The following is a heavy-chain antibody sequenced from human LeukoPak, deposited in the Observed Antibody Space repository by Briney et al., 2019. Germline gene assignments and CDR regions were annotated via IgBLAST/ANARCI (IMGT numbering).Heavy chain of an antibody. CDR3: ASRGANSSGWYLGWFDP. V-gene: IGHV3-23*01. Sequence: GGSLRLSCAASGFTFSSYAMSWVRQAPGKGLEWVSAISGSGGSTYYADSVKGRFTISRDNAKNSLYLQMNSLRAEDTAVYYCASRGANSSGWYLGWFDPWGQGTLVTVSS. J-gene: IGHJ5*02. CDR1: GFTFSSYA. CDR2: ISGSGGST. D-gene: IGHD6-19*01.